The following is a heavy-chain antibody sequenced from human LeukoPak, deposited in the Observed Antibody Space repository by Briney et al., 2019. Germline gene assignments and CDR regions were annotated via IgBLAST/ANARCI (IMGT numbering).Heavy chain of an antibody. V-gene: IGHV3-23*01. J-gene: IGHJ4*02. CDR1: GFTFSSYA. Sequence: TGGSLRLSCAASGFTFSSYAMSWVRQAPGKGLDWVSVISGSGDTTYYGDSVKGRFTISRGNSKNTLYLQMNSLRAEDTAVYYCAKTFYYGSSGYCNFDYWGQGTLVTVSS. D-gene: IGHD3-22*01. CDR2: ISGSGDTT. CDR3: AKTFYYGSSGYCNFDY.